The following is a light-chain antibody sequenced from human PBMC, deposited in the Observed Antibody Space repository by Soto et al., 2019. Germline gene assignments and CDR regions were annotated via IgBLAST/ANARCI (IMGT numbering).Light chain of an antibody. CDR2: AAS. CDR3: QQYGSSPPFT. V-gene: IGKV3-20*01. CDR1: QSVSSSY. J-gene: IGKJ3*01. Sequence: EIVLTQSPGTLSLSPGERATLSCRASQSVSSSYLAWYQQKPGQAPRLLIYAASSRATGIPDRFSGSGSGTHFTLTISRLEPEDFAVYYCQQYGSSPPFTFGPGTKVDIK.